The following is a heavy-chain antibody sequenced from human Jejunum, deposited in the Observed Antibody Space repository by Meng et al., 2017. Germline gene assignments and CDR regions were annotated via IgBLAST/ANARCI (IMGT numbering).Heavy chain of an antibody. D-gene: IGHD6-13*01. J-gene: IGHJ5*02. CDR1: GGSISTTSYW. CDR3: ARRGIATAVVLFDP. CDR2: INYRGNT. V-gene: IGHV4-39*01. Sequence: QLQLQESGPGLVKPSETLSLSCSVSGGSISTTSYWWAWIRQPPGKGLEWIGTINYRGNTYYSPSLKSRVTISVDTSKNQFSLKLNSVTAADTALYYCARRGIATAVVLFDPWGQGTLVTVSS.